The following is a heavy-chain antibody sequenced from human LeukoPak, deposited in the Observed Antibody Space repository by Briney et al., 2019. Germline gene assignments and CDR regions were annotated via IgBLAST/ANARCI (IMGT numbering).Heavy chain of an antibody. J-gene: IGHJ4*02. Sequence: PGGSLRLSCAASGFTFSHYALHWVRQAPGKGLEWVALIGHDGADKYYADSVKGRFTISRDNSKNTLYLQMNSLRAEDTAVYYCAKDRRYYYDSSGYYFDYWGQGTLVTVSS. D-gene: IGHD3-22*01. V-gene: IGHV3-30*04. CDR1: GFTFSHYA. CDR2: IGHDGADK. CDR3: AKDRRYYYDSSGYYFDY.